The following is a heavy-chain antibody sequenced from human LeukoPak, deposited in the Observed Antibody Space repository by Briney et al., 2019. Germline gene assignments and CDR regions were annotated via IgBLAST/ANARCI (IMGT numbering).Heavy chain of an antibody. CDR3: ARDPMGATRGVFDY. Sequence: PGGSLRLSCVASGFSFSRYWMSWVRQAPGKGLEWVANIKEDGSEKYYVDSVKGRFTISRDNAKNSLYLQMNSLRAEDTAVYYCARDPMGATRGVFDYWGQGTLVTVSS. D-gene: IGHD1-26*01. V-gene: IGHV3-7*01. CDR2: IKEDGSEK. J-gene: IGHJ4*02. CDR1: GFSFSRYW.